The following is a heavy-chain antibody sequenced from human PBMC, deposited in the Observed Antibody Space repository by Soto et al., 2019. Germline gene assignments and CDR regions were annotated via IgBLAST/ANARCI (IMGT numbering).Heavy chain of an antibody. CDR1: VFTFSDYF. D-gene: IGHD2-2*01. CDR3: VRDSARIVVVPRVDGDNWLDP. CDR2: ISFSSDNI. V-gene: IGHV3-11*06. Sequence: GGSLRISCAASVFTFSDYFMGWIRQAPGKGLELVSFISFSSDNIKYADSVKGRFTISRDNAKNSLYLQMNSLRAEDTAVYYCVRDSARIVVVPRVDGDNWLDPWGQGTMVTVSS. J-gene: IGHJ5*02.